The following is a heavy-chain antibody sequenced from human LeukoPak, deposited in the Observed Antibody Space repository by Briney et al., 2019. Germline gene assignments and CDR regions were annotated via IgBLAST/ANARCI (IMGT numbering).Heavy chain of an antibody. J-gene: IGHJ4*02. CDR3: ARDYYYYDSSGFVDY. Sequence: GGSLRLSCAASGFTFGNYWMHWVRQAPGKGLLWVSRISDDGSSANYADSVQGRFTISRDNAKNTVYLQMHSLRAEDTAVYYCARDYYYYDSSGFVDYWGQGTLVTVSS. CDR1: GFTFGNYW. D-gene: IGHD3-22*01. V-gene: IGHV3-74*01. CDR2: ISDDGSSA.